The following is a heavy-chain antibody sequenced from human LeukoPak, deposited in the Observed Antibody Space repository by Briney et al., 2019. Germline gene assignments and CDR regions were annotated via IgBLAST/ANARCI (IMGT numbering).Heavy chain of an antibody. Sequence: SETLSLSCTVSGGSISSYYWSWIRQPPGKGLEWVGYIYYSGSTNYYPALKSRVTISVDTSKNQFSLKLSSVTAADTAVYYCAREGDSSASDYWGQGTLVTVSS. V-gene: IGHV4-59*01. CDR2: IYYSGST. CDR3: AREGDSSASDY. J-gene: IGHJ4*02. D-gene: IGHD3-22*01. CDR1: GGSISSYY.